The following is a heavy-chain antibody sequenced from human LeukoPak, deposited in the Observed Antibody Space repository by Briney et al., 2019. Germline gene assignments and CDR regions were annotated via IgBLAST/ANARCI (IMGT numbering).Heavy chain of an antibody. J-gene: IGHJ4*02. D-gene: IGHD6-13*01. V-gene: IGHV1-8*01. CDR1: GYTFTSYD. CDR3: ARGFEALEGAAGQLVDY. Sequence: GASVKVSCKXSGYTFTSYDINWVRQATGQGLEWMGWMNPNSGNTGYSQKFQGRVTMTRNTSISTAYMELSSLRSEDTAVYYCARGFEALEGAAGQLVDYWGQGALVTVSS. CDR2: MNPNSGNT.